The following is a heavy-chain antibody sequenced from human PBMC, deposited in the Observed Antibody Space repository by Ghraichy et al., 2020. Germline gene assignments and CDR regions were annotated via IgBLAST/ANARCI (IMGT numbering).Heavy chain of an antibody. CDR1: GGSLNSSSHY. Sequence: SQTLSLTCTVSGGSLNSSSHYWGWIRQPPGKGLEWIGSIIDSGRTNYKPSLESRVTISVDKSKNQFSLKLSSVTAADTAVFFCVRRGYSGYDWGQGTLVTVSS. V-gene: IGHV4-39*01. CDR3: VRRGYSGYD. D-gene: IGHD5-12*01. CDR2: IIDSGRT. J-gene: IGHJ4*02.